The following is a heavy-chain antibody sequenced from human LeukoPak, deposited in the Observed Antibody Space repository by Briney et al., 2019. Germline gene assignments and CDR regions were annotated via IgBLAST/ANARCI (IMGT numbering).Heavy chain of an antibody. CDR3: ARDQFYDNGEVDY. J-gene: IGHJ4*02. Sequence: GGSLRLSCAASGFTFSNYDMHWVRQAPGKGLEWVAVISYDGSNKYYADSVKGRFTISRDNSKNTLYLQMNSLRAEDTAVYYCARDQFYDNGEVDYWGQGTLVTVSS. CDR2: ISYDGSNK. CDR1: GFTFSNYD. V-gene: IGHV3-30-3*01. D-gene: IGHD3-16*01.